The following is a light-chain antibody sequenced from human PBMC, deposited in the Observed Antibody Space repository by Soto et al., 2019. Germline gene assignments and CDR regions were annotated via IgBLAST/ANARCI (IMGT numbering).Light chain of an antibody. CDR1: QDINNF. CDR3: QKYNRAPLT. Sequence: DIQMTQSPSSLSASVGERVTITCRASQDINNFLAWYQQEPGKVPRLLIYAASTLHTGVPSRFSGSGSGTEFTLTISSLQPEDVASYYCQKYNRAPLTFGGGTQVEIK. J-gene: IGKJ4*01. V-gene: IGKV1-27*01. CDR2: AAS.